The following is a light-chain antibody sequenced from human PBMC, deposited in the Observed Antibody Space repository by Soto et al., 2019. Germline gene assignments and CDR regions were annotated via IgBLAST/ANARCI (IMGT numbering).Light chain of an antibody. Sequence: EIVLTQSPGTLSLSPGERATLSCRASQSVSSSYLAWYQQKPGQAPRLPIYDASNRATGIPARFSGSGSGTDFTLTISSLEPEDFAVYYCQQRSNWPPTFGQGTKVDIK. CDR1: QSVSSSY. V-gene: IGKV3D-20*02. J-gene: IGKJ1*01. CDR2: DAS. CDR3: QQRSNWPPT.